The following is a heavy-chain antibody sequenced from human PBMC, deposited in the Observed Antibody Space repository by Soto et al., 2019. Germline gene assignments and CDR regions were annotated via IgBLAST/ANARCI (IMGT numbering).Heavy chain of an antibody. CDR2: ISDDGSYK. D-gene: IGHD3-22*01. CDR1: GFTFSSYG. Sequence: PVGSLRLSCAASGFTFSSYGMHWVRQAPGNGLEWVAVISDDGSYKDYSDSAKGRFTVSRDNSKSTLYLQMNSLRTEDTAVYYSANAVVKAFDIWGQGVMVTVSS. J-gene: IGHJ3*02. CDR3: ANAVVKAFDI. V-gene: IGHV3-30*18.